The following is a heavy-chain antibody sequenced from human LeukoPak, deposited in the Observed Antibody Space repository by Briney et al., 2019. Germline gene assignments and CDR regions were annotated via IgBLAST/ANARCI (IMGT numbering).Heavy chain of an antibody. Sequence: GGSLRLSCAASRLTFSSYEMNWVRQAPGKGLEWVSYISSSGSNKNYADSVKGRFTISRDNAKKSLYLQMNSLRAEDTAVYYCATIGYCSGGRCYDGYWGQGTLVTVSS. CDR1: RLTFSSYE. CDR2: ISSSGSNK. V-gene: IGHV3-48*03. J-gene: IGHJ4*02. D-gene: IGHD2-15*01. CDR3: ATIGYCSGGRCYDGY.